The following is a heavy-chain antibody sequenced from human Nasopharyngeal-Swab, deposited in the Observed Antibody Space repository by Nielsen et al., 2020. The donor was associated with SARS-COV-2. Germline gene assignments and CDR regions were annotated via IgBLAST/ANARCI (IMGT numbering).Heavy chain of an antibody. CDR2: IYYSGST. CDR1: GGSISSYY. V-gene: IGHV4-59*01. CDR3: ARTAPTYYYDSSGYWFDY. D-gene: IGHD3-22*01. J-gene: IGHJ4*02. Sequence: SETLSLTCTVSGGSISSYYWGWIRQPPGKGLEWIGYIYYSGSTNYNPSLRSRVTISVDTSKNQFSLKLSSVTAADTAVYYCARTAPTYYYDSSGYWFDYWGQGTLVTVSS.